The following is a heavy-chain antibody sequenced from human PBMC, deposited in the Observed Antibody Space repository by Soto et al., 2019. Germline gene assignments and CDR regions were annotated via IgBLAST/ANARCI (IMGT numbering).Heavy chain of an antibody. Sequence: SQTLSLTCDISGDSVSSNSAGGNWIRQTPSRGLEWLGRTYYKSKWYYTYAASVKSRITVSPDTSKNQFSLQLTSVTPEDTAVYYCARGSWDDVSGHYYMEVWGKGTTVTVSS. CDR2: TYYKSKWYY. D-gene: IGHD1-1*01. CDR1: GDSVSSNSAG. V-gene: IGHV6-1*01. CDR3: ARGSWDDVSGHYYMEV. J-gene: IGHJ6*03.